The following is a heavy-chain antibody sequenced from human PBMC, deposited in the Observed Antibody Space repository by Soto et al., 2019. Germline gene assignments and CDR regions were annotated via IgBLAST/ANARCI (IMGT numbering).Heavy chain of an antibody. CDR2: VYNSGST. D-gene: IGHD6-13*01. CDR1: GGSSSSNY. J-gene: IGHJ4*02. Sequence: SQALSRKCTVAGGSSSSNYWTWIRQPPGKGLEWIGYVYNSGSTNYNPSLKSRVTISEDTSKSQFSLKVNSMTAADTAVYYCARYRREAVAGYTLDNWGQGILVTVSS. CDR3: ARYRREAVAGYTLDN. V-gene: IGHV4-59*01.